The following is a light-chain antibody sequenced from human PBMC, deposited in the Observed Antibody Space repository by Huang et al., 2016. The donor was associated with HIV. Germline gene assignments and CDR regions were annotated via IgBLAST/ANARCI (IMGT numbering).Light chain of an antibody. CDR2: GAS. CDR3: QQYNNWPPYT. V-gene: IGKV3-15*01. J-gene: IGKJ2*01. CDR1: QSVRSA. Sequence: EIVMTQSPAILSVSPGERATLSCRASQSVRSALAWSQQKPGQAPRLLIDGASTRATGTPARFSGSGSGTDFTLTISSLQSEDFAVYYCQQYNNWPPYTFGQGTKLEIK.